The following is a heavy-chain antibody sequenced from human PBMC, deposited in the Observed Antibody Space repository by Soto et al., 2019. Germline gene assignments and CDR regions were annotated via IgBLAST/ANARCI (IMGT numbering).Heavy chain of an antibody. CDR2: IIPSFGTA. Sequence: SVKVSCKASGGTFSNYAFSWVRQAPGQGLEWMGGIIPSFGTAKYAQKFQGRVTITADESTNTAYMELSSLRSEDTAVYYCANVYGDRKNNYFGVHVWGQGTTVTVSS. CDR1: GGTFSNYA. J-gene: IGHJ6*02. CDR3: ANVYGDRKNNYFGVHV. D-gene: IGHD4-17*01. V-gene: IGHV1-69*13.